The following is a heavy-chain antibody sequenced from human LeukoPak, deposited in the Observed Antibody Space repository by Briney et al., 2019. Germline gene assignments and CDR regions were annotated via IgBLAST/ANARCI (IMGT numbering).Heavy chain of an antibody. Sequence: GGSLRLSCAASGFTFSSYGMHWVRQAPGKGLEWVAVIWYGGSNKYYADSVKGRFTISRDNSKNTLYLQMNSLRAEDTAVYYCARDYYGSGSYYNVGGMDVWGQGTTVTVSS. V-gene: IGHV3-33*01. CDR1: GFTFSSYG. J-gene: IGHJ6*02. CDR3: ARDYYGSGSYYNVGGMDV. D-gene: IGHD3-10*01. CDR2: IWYGGSNK.